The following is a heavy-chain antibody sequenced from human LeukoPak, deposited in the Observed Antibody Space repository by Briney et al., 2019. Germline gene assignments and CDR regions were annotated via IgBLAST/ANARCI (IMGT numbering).Heavy chain of an antibody. Sequence: SETLSLTCAVYGGSFSGYYWSWIRQPPGKGLEWIGEINHSGSTNYNPSLKSRATISVDTSKNQFSLRLSSVTAVDTAVYYCARGHHFWSGSRYSSTYMDVWGKGTTVTVSS. D-gene: IGHD3-3*02. J-gene: IGHJ6*03. CDR3: ARGHHFWSGSRYSSTYMDV. CDR2: INHSGST. CDR1: GGSFSGYY. V-gene: IGHV4-34*01.